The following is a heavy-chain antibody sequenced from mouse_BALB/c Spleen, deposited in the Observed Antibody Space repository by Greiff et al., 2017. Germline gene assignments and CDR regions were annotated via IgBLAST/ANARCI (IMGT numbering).Heavy chain of an antibody. Sequence: QVQLQQSGAELVRPGSSVKISCKASGYAFSSYWMNWVKQRPGQGLEWIGQIYPGDGDTNYNGKFKGKATLTADKSSSTAYMQLSSLTSEDSAVYFCARSDGYYPSYAMDYWGQGTSVTVSS. CDR2: IYPGDGDT. D-gene: IGHD2-3*01. J-gene: IGHJ4*01. V-gene: IGHV1-80*01. CDR3: ARSDGYYPSYAMDY. CDR1: GYAFSSYW.